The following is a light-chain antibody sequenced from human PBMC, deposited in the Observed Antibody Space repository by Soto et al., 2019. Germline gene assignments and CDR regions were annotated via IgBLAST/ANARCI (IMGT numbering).Light chain of an antibody. V-gene: IGKV1-33*01. CDR3: QQYDNLPPYT. CDR1: QDISNY. J-gene: IGKJ2*01. Sequence: QLTQSPSSLSASAGDRVTITCQASQDISNYLNWYQQKPGKAPKLLIYDASNLETGVPSRFSGSGSGTDFTFTISSLQPEDIATYYCQQYDNLPPYTFGQGT. CDR2: DAS.